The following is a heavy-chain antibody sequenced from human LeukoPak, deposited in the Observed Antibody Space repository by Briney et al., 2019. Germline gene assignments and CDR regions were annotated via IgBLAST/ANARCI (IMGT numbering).Heavy chain of an antibody. CDR1: VYTFSSYA. V-gene: IGHV3-30-3*01. CDR2: ISYGGSKK. Sequence: GRSLRLSCAACVYTFSSYAMQWVREAPGRGLEGVAVISYGGSKKYYADSVKRRFTISRDNSKNTLYLQMNSLRAEDTAVYYCARGHYDILTGYYTHFDYWGQGTLVTVSS. CDR3: ARGHYDILTGYYTHFDY. J-gene: IGHJ4*02. D-gene: IGHD3-9*01.